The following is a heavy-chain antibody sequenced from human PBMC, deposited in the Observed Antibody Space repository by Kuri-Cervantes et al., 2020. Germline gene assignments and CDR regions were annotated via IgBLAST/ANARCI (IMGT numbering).Heavy chain of an antibody. CDR1: GFRFSNYW. D-gene: IGHD6-25*01. CDR3: ARRGPGLD. V-gene: IGHV3-7*01. J-gene: IGHJ4*02. CDR2: IKQDGTEE. Sequence: GESLKLSCAPSGFRFSNYWMNWVRQAPGKGLEWGANIKQDGTEEYYVDSVKGRFTIYRDNAKKSVYLQMNSLRVEDTAVYYCARRGPGLDWGQGTLVTVSS.